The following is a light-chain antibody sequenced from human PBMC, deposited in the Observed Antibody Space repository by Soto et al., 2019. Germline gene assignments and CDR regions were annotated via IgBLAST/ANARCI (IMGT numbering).Light chain of an antibody. CDR2: EVI. CDR3: SSYTSSSTGV. J-gene: IGLJ2*01. V-gene: IGLV2-14*01. Sequence: QSALTQPASVSGSPGQSITISCTGTSSDVCGYNYVSWYQQHPGKAPKLMIYEVINRPSGVSNRLSGSRSGNTASLAISGLQAEDEADYYCSSYTSSSTGVFGGGTKLTVL. CDR1: SSDVCGYNY.